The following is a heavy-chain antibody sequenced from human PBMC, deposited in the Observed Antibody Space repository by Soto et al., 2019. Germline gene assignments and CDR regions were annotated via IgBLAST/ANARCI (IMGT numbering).Heavy chain of an antibody. CDR2: ISGSGGTT. V-gene: IGHV3-23*01. Sequence: EVQLLESGGGLVQPGGSLRLSCAASGFTFSSYAMSWVRQAPGKGLEWVSGISGSGGTTYYEDSVKGRFTISRDNSKNTLDVQGNGRRGEDTGVYYWGEGRFGGGGYYYYGMDVWGQGTTVTVSS. D-gene: IGHD3-10*01. J-gene: IGHJ6*02. CDR1: GFTFSSYA. CDR3: GEGRFGGGGYYYYGMDV.